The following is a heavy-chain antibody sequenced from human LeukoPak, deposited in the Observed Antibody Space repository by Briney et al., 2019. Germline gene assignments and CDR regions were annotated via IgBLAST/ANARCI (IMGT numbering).Heavy chain of an antibody. CDR1: GYTFTSYA. J-gene: IGHJ3*02. CDR2: INAGNGNT. V-gene: IGHV1-3*01. D-gene: IGHD6-6*01. Sequence: ASVKVSCKASGYTFTSYAMHWVRQAPGQRLEWMGWINAGNGNTKYSQKFQGRVTITRDTSASTAYMGLSSLRSEDTAVYYCAAEMCSEPEEPARQDAFDIWGQGTMVTVSS. CDR3: AAEMCSEPEEPARQDAFDI.